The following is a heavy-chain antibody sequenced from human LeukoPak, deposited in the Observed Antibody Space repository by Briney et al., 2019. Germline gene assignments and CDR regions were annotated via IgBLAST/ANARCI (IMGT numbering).Heavy chain of an antibody. D-gene: IGHD1-26*01. CDR3: TSDLSGSYEPWFDP. J-gene: IGHJ5*02. CDR2: IKEDGSAK. CDR1: GFIFSNHW. V-gene: IGHV3-7*01. Sequence: GGSLGLSCAASGFIFSNHWMSWVRQAPRKGLEWVANIKEDGSAKFYVDSVKGRFTISRDNAKNSLYLQMNTLRAEDTAVYYCTSDLSGSYEPWFDPWGQGTLVIVSS.